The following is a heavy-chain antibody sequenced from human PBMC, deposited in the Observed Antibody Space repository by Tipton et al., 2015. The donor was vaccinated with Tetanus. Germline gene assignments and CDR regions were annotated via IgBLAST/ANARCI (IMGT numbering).Heavy chain of an antibody. CDR3: ARESSYYMDV. J-gene: IGHJ6*03. V-gene: IGHV4-39*07. D-gene: IGHD3-16*02. Sequence: TLSLTCIVSSGSISSSNYHWGWIRQPPGKGLEWIGSIHYSGSTYYNPSLKSRVTISVDTSKNQFSLKLSSVTAADTAVYYCARESSYYMDVWGKGTTVTVSS. CDR2: IHYSGST. CDR1: SGSISSSNYH.